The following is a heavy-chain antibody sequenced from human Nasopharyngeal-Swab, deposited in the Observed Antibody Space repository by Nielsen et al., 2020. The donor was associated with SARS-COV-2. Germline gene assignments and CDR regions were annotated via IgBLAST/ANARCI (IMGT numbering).Heavy chain of an antibody. Sequence: GESLKISCAASGFTFNLFIRNWVRQAPGKGLEWVSAISSTGDYIYYAASVKGRFTVSRDNAKNSVYLQMNSVRAEDTAVYYCARETPAMFAYWGQGTLVTVSS. V-gene: IGHV3-21*01. CDR3: ARETPAMFAY. CDR2: ISSTGDYI. CDR1: GFTFNLFI. J-gene: IGHJ4*02.